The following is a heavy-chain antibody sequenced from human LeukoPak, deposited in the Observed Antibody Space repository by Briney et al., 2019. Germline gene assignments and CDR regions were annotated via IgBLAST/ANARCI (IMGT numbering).Heavy chain of an antibody. CDR3: ATYLFRGATHYFDY. CDR1: SGSFSNYY. D-gene: IGHD3-10*01. J-gene: IGHJ4*02. CDR2: IYYTGST. V-gene: IGHV4-59*01. Sequence: SETLSLTCAVYSGSFSNYYWSWIRQTPGRGLEWTAYIYYTGSTNYNPSLKSRVTISVDTSKNQFSLKLSSVTAADTAVYYCATYLFRGATHYFDYWGQGILVTVSS.